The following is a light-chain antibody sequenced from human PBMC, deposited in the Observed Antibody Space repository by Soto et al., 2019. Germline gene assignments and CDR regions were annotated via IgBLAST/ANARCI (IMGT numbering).Light chain of an antibody. V-gene: IGLV2-8*01. CDR1: SRDVGGRNY. CDR2: EVT. Sequence: QSALTPPPSSSGSPGQSVTLSCPGTSRDVGGRNYVSWYQQHPGKAPKVMIYEVTKRPSGVPDRFSGSKSGNTASLTVSGLQAEDEADYYCSSYAGSNNFVFGTGTKVTVL. J-gene: IGLJ1*01. CDR3: SSYAGSNNFV.